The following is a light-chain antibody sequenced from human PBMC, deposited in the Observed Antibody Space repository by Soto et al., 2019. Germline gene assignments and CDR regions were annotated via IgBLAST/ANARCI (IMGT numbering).Light chain of an antibody. J-gene: IGKJ1*01. V-gene: IGKV3-20*01. CDR3: QPYGSSQS. CDR1: QSVSSSY. Sequence: EIVLTQSPGTLSLSPGERATLSCRASQSVSSSYLAWYQQKPGQAPRLLIYGASSRATGIPDRFSGSGSGTEFPLTISRRETEDFAVYYCQPYGSSQSFGQGTKVEIK. CDR2: GAS.